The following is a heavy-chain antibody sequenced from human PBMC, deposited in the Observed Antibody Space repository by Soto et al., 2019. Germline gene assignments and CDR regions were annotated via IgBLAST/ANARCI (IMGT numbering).Heavy chain of an antibody. D-gene: IGHD3-3*01. CDR3: ARGLGITIFGVVPPTFDYYGMDV. CDR2: ISSSSSYI. CDR1: GFTFSSYS. V-gene: IGHV3-21*01. Sequence: EVQLVESGGGLVKPGGSLRLSCAASGFTFSSYSMNWVRQAPGKGLEWVSSISSSSSYIYYADSVKGRFTISRDNAKNSLYLQMNSLRAEDTAVYYCARGLGITIFGVVPPTFDYYGMDVWGQGTTVTVSS. J-gene: IGHJ6*02.